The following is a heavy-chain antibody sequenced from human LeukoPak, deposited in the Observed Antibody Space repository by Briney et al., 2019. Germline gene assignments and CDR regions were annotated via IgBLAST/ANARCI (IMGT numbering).Heavy chain of an antibody. V-gene: IGHV4-39*01. CDR2: IYYSGST. Sequence: SETLSLTCTVXGGSISSSSYYWGWIRQPPGKGLEWIGSIYYSGSTYYNPSLKSRVTISVDTSKNQFSLKLSSVTAADTAVYYCASLYSGYALGDYWGQGTLVTVSS. D-gene: IGHD5-12*01. CDR3: ASLYSGYALGDY. CDR1: GGSISSSSYY. J-gene: IGHJ4*02.